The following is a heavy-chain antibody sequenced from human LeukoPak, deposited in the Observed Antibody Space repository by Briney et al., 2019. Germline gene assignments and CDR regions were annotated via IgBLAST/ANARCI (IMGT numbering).Heavy chain of an antibody. Sequence: PGGSLRLSCAASGFTFSSYGMHWVRQAPGKGLEWVALIWYDGSNKYYADSVKGRFTISRDNSKNTLYLQMNSLRAEDTAVYYCARDAGGYGMDVWGQGTTVTVSS. D-gene: IGHD2-8*02. CDR1: GFTFSSYG. J-gene: IGHJ6*02. V-gene: IGHV3-33*01. CDR3: ARDAGGYGMDV. CDR2: IWYDGSNK.